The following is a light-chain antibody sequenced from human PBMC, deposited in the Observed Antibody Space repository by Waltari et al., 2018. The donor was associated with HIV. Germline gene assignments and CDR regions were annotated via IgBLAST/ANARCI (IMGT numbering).Light chain of an antibody. V-gene: IGLV1-47*01. CDR1: RSNIGSNH. Sequence: QSVLTQPPSASGTPGQRVTISCSGSRSNIGSNHVYWYQQSPGTVPKPLLFRHNPRPSGVPDRFSGSKSGTSASLAISGLRSEDEADYYCATWDDSLSGWVFGGGTKLTVL. CDR2: RHN. CDR3: ATWDDSLSGWV. J-gene: IGLJ3*02.